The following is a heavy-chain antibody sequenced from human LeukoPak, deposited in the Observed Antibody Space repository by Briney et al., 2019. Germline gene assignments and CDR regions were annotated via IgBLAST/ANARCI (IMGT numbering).Heavy chain of an antibody. J-gene: IGHJ5*02. CDR2: INPNSGGT. CDR3: ARPYYYGSGSYYPNWFDP. D-gene: IGHD3-10*01. Sequence: ASVRVSCKASGYTFTGYYMHWVRQAPGQGLEWMGWINPNSGGTNYAQKFQGRVTMTRDTSISTAYMELSRLRSDDTAVYYCARPYYYGSGSYYPNWFDPWGQGTLVTVSS. V-gene: IGHV1-2*02. CDR1: GYTFTGYY.